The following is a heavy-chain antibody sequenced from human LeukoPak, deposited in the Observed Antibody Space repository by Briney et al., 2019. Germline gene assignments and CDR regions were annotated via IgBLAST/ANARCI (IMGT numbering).Heavy chain of an antibody. D-gene: IGHD3-22*01. V-gene: IGHV4-4*08. CDR2: IYTSGST. CDR1: GGSISSYY. Sequence: PSETLSLTCTVSGGSISSYYWSWIRQPPGKGLEWIGYIYTSGSTNYNPSLKSRVTISVDTSKNQFSLKLSSVTAADTAVYYCARDAPYYDSSGYQNYYYYYMDVWGKGTTVTVSS. J-gene: IGHJ6*03. CDR3: ARDAPYYDSSGYQNYYYYYMDV.